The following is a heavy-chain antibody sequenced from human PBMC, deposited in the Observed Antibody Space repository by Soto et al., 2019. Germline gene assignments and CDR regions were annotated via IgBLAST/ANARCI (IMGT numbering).Heavy chain of an antibody. CDR1: GYTFTSYG. CDR2: ISAYNGNT. V-gene: IGHV1-18*01. J-gene: IGHJ3*02. CDR3: ARGLHYYDSSGKGAFDI. Sequence: GASVKVSCKASGYTFTSYGISWVRQAPGQGLEWMGWISAYNGNTNYAQKLQGRVTMTTDTSTSTAYMELRSLRSDDTAVYYCARGLHYYDSSGKGAFDISGQGTIVTVSS. D-gene: IGHD3-22*01.